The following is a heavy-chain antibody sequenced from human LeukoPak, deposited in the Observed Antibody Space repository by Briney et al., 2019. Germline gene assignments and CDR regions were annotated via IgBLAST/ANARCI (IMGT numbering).Heavy chain of an antibody. Sequence: PGGSLRLSCAASGFTFSSYAMHWVRQAPGKGLEWVAVISYDGSNKYYADSVKGRFTISRDNAKNSLYLQMNSLRAEDTAVYYCASWEGYWGQGTLVTVSS. CDR2: ISYDGSNK. CDR1: GFTFSSYA. J-gene: IGHJ4*02. V-gene: IGHV3-30*07. CDR3: ASWEGY. D-gene: IGHD1-26*01.